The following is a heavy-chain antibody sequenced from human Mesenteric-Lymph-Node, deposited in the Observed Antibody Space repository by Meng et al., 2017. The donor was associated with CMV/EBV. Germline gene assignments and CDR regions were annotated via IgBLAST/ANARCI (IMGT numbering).Heavy chain of an antibody. CDR1: GFTFSNYA. CDR2: IRGSGGRA. D-gene: IGHD5-24*01. J-gene: IGHJ6*02. Sequence: GESLKISCAASGFTFSNYAMSWVRQAPGKGLEWVSSIRGSGGRAYYADSVRGRFTISRDNSKNTLYLHMNGLRAEDTAVYYCAKETTPTIHPSPPHHYYGMDVWGQGTTVTVSS. V-gene: IGHV3-23*01. CDR3: AKETTPTIHPSPPHHYYGMDV.